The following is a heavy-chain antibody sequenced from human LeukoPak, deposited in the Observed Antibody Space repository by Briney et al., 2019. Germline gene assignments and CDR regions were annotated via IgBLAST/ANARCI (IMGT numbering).Heavy chain of an antibody. D-gene: IGHD3-10*01. CDR1: GFSLNDAW. CDR3: TTVSHFGL. V-gene: IGHV3-15*01. Sequence: GGSLRLSCATSGFSLNDAWFNWVRQAPGKGLEWVGRIKGKSDGGATDYAAPVKGRFTMSRDDSKNTLYVQMNSLRIEDTAVYYCTTVSHFGLGGQGTLVTVSS. J-gene: IGHJ1*01. CDR2: IKGKSDGGAT.